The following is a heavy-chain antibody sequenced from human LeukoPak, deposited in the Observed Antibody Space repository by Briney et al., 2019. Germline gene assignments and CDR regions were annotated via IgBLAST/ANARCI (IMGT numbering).Heavy chain of an antibody. D-gene: IGHD2-2*01. V-gene: IGHV4-59*08. CDR1: NGSISNDY. J-gene: IGHJ5*02. CDR3: ATCAPNRYWFAP. Sequence: SETLSLTCSVSNGSISNDYWLWVRQPPGKGLEYLAYIDYSGYADYNPSVKSRVTMSIDTSKSQFTLHLWSVTAADTAIYYCATCAPNRYWFAPWGQGILVTVSS. CDR2: IDYSGYA.